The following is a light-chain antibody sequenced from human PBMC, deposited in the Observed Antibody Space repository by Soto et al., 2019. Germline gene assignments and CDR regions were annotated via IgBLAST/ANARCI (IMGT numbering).Light chain of an antibody. J-gene: IGKJ4*01. CDR3: QPANSFPLT. CDR1: QDVSSW. CDR2: SAS. V-gene: IGKV1-12*01. Sequence: DIQVTQSPSSVSASVGDRVTITCRTSQDVSSWLAWYQQKPGKAPELLFYSASTLQTGVPSRFSGSGYGTDFTLTISSLQPEDFATYYCQPANSFPLTFGGGTKVEIK.